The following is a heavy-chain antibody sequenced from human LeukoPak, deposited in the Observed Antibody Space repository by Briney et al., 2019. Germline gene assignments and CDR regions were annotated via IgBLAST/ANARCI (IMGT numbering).Heavy chain of an antibody. D-gene: IGHD6-19*01. CDR1: GFTFSSYA. Sequence: GGSLRLSCVASGFTFSSYAMSWVRQAPGKGLEWVSAIVGSGGSTFYADSVKGRFTISRDNSKNTLYLQMNSLRAKDTAVYYCAKRDSSGWYYFDYWGQGTLVTVSS. J-gene: IGHJ4*02. V-gene: IGHV3-23*01. CDR2: IVGSGGST. CDR3: AKRDSSGWYYFDY.